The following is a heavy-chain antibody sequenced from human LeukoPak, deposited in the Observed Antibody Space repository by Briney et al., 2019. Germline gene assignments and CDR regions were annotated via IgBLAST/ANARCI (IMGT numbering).Heavy chain of an antibody. CDR1: GYTFTGYY. V-gene: IGHV1-2*02. J-gene: IGHJ4*02. CDR3: ARFVSGSYYLDY. Sequence: GASVKVSCKASGYTFTGYYMHWVRQAPGQGLEWMGWVNPNSGGTNYAQKFQGRVTMTRDTSISTAYMELSRLRTDDTAVYYCARFVSGSYYLDYWGQGTLVTVSS. D-gene: IGHD3-10*01. CDR2: VNPNSGGT.